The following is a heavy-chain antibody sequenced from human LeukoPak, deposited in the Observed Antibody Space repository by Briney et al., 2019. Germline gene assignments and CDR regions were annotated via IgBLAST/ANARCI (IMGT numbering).Heavy chain of an antibody. J-gene: IGHJ5*01. CDR2: IKQDGSAR. CDR1: GFTLSPYW. D-gene: IGHD3-10*01. CDR3: ATDNYGWGSHDS. Sequence: GGSLRLSCAASGFTLSPYWMTWVRQAPGKGLEWVANIKQDGSARHYVDSVKGRFTTSRDNAKNSLYLQMNSLRVEDTAVYYCATDNYGWGSHDSWGQGTLVTVSS. V-gene: IGHV3-7*01.